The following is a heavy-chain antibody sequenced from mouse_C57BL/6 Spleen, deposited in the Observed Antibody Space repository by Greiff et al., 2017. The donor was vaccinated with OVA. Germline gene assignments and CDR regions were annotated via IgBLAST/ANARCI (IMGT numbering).Heavy chain of an antibody. CDR1: GFTFSDYG. CDR3: ARSQGYGSSPWFAY. CDR2: ISSGSSTI. J-gene: IGHJ3*01. Sequence: EVMLVESGGGLVKPGGSLKLSCAASGFTFSDYGMHWVRQAPEKGLEWVAYISSGSSTIYYADTVKGRFTISRDNAKNTLFLQMTSLRSEDTAMYYCARSQGYGSSPWFAYWGQGTLVTVSA. D-gene: IGHD1-1*01. V-gene: IGHV5-17*01.